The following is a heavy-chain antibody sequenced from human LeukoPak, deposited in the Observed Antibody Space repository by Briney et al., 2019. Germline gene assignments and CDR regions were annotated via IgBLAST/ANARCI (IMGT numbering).Heavy chain of an antibody. CDR1: GGSFSSYP. Sequence: GASVKVSCKASGGSFSSYPISWVRQAPGKGLEWVSVIYSDGTTYYADSVKGRFTISRDNSKNTLYLQMNSLRAEDTAVYYCARDSPYSDYLIGGAFNIWGQGTMVTVSS. CDR3: ARDSPYSDYLIGGAFNI. CDR2: IYSDGTT. D-gene: IGHD4-11*01. V-gene: IGHV3-53*01. J-gene: IGHJ3*02.